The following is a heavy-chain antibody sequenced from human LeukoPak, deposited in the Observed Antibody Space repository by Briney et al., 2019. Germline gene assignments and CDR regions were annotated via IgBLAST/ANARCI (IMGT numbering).Heavy chain of an antibody. D-gene: IGHD3-22*01. V-gene: IGHV5-51*01. Sequence: GESLKIPCKGSGYSFTSYWIGWVRQMPGKGLEWMGIIYPGDSDTRYSPSFQGQVTISADQSLSTAYLQWSSLKASDTAMYYCARSGIYDSSGYFQYYFDYWGQGTLVTVSS. CDR1: GYSFTSYW. CDR2: IYPGDSDT. J-gene: IGHJ4*02. CDR3: ARSGIYDSSGYFQYYFDY.